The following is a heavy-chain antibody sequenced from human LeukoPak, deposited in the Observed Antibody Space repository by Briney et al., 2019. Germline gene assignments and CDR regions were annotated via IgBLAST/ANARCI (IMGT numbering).Heavy chain of an antibody. V-gene: IGHV4-31*03. CDR2: IYYSGST. CDR3: ARVVLSARIVVVPAATPNWFDP. CDR1: GGSISSGGYY. Sequence: TSETLSLTCTVSGGSISSGGYYWSWIRQHPGKGLEWIGYIYYSGSTYYNPSLKSRVTISVDTSKNQFSLKLSSVTAADTAVYYCARVVLSARIVVVPAATPNWFDPWGQGTLVTVSS. J-gene: IGHJ5*02. D-gene: IGHD2-2*01.